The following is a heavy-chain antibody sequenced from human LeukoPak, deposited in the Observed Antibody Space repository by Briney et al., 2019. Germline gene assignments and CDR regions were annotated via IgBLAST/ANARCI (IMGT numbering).Heavy chain of an antibody. CDR3: TRVAGAVAAYYFDY. J-gene: IGHJ4*02. CDR2: IRGKGYGWAT. D-gene: IGHD6-19*01. CDR1: GFSFGDYT. Sequence: GGALRLSCTASGFSFGDYTMSGFRQAPGKGLEWVGFIRGKGYGWATEFAASVKDTFTISRDDSNSIAYLQMNSLKTEDTAMYYCTRVAGAVAAYYFDYWGQGTLVTVSS. V-gene: IGHV3-49*03.